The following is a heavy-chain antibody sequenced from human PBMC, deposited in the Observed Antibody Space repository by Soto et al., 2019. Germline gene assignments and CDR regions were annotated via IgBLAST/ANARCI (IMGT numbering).Heavy chain of an antibody. CDR1: GFTFSSYG. D-gene: IGHD4-17*01. CDR3: AKDPGDYVGYYYYGMDV. CDR2: ISYDGSNK. V-gene: IGHV3-30*18. Sequence: QVQLVESGGGVVQPGRSLRLSCAASGFTFSSYGMHWVRQAPGKGLEWVAVISYDGSNKYYADSVKGRFTISRDNSKNTLYLQMNSLRAEDTAVYYCAKDPGDYVGYYYYGMDVWGQGTTVTVSS. J-gene: IGHJ6*02.